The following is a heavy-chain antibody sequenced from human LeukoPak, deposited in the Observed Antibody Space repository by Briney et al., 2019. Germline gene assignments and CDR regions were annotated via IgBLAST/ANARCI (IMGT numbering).Heavy chain of an antibody. CDR2: ISSTSTTI. CDR1: GSTFSVYS. V-gene: IGHV3-48*01. Sequence: GGSLRLSCAASGSTFSVYSMNWFRQAPGRGLEWVSYISSTSTTIYYKDSVKGRFTISRDNAKNSLYLHMTSLRVEDTAVYYCVRNDGDDAFDIWGQGTMVTVSS. CDR3: VRNDGDDAFDI. D-gene: IGHD4-17*01. J-gene: IGHJ3*02.